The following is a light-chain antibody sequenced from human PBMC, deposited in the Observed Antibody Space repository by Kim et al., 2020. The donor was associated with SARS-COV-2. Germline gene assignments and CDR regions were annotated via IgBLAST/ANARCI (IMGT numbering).Light chain of an antibody. J-gene: IGKJ1*01. CDR2: AAS. CDR1: HNIRTY. Sequence: DIQMTQSPSSLSASVGDRVTITCRASHNIRTYLNWYQQKPGKATKVLISAASGLQSGVPSRFSGSGSGTEFTLTISSLQPEDFATYYCEQSYSTPRTFGPGTKVDIK. CDR3: EQSYSTPRT. V-gene: IGKV1-39*01.